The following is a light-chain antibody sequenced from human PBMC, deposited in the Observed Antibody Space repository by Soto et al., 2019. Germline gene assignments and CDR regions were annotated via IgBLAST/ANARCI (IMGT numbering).Light chain of an antibody. CDR3: SSYTSSSTWV. J-gene: IGLJ3*02. Sequence: QSVLTQPASVSGSPGQSITISCTGTSSDVGGYNYVSWYQQHPGKAPKLMIYYVSNRPSGVSNRFSGSKSGNTASLTISGLQAEDETDYYCSSYTSSSTWVFGGGTKLTVL. V-gene: IGLV2-14*01. CDR1: SSDVGGYNY. CDR2: YVS.